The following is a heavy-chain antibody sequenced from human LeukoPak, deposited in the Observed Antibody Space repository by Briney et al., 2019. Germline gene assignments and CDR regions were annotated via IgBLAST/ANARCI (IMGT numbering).Heavy chain of an antibody. CDR2: IIPVYDEA. CDR1: GGTFNNYA. CDR3: ARDAYYYGSGSYYTSFDY. V-gene: IGHV1-69*04. Sequence: SVKVSCKSSGGTFNNYAISWVRQAPGQGLEWMGRIIPVYDEANYAPKFQDRVAITADKSTTTAYLELSSLRSEDTAVYYCARDAYYYGSGSYYTSFDYWGQGTLVTVSS. J-gene: IGHJ4*02. D-gene: IGHD3-10*01.